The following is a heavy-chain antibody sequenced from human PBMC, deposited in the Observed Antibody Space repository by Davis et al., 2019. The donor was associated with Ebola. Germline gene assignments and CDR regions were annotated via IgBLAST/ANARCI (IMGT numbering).Heavy chain of an antibody. V-gene: IGHV1-18*04. D-gene: IGHD3-10*01. CDR3: ARDIGYSFGSGSYSKYDY. CDR1: GYSFPNHD. CDR2: INPYNGNT. J-gene: IGHJ4*02. Sequence: ASVMVSCKASGYSFPNHDISWVRQAPGQGLEWMGWINPYNGNTDYAQNFQGRITVTTDTSTSTAYMELRSLRSDDTAVYYCARDIGYSFGSGSYSKYDYWGQGTLVTVSS.